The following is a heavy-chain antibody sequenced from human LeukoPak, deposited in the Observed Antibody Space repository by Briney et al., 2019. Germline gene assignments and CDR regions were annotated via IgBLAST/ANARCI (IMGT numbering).Heavy chain of an antibody. D-gene: IGHD3-22*01. V-gene: IGHV4-59*01. CDR3: ARALYYYDSSGYYYVFDY. CDR1: GGSISSYY. CDR2: IYYSGST. J-gene: IGHJ4*02. Sequence: PSETLSLTCTVSGGSISSYYRSWIRQPPGKGLEWIGYIYYSGSTNYNPSLKSRVTISVDTSKNQFSLKLSSVTAADTAVYYCARALYYYDSSGYYYVFDYWGQGTLVTVSS.